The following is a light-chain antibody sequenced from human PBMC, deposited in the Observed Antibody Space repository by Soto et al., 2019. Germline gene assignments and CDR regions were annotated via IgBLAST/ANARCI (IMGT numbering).Light chain of an antibody. V-gene: IGKV3-15*01. Sequence: EIVLTQSPATLSLSPGGRATLSCRASQSISSYLAWYQQKPGQAPRLLIYGASTRATGVPAGFSGSGSGTEFTLTISSLQSEDFAVYSCLQYHNLWAFGQGTKVDIK. J-gene: IGKJ1*01. CDR2: GAS. CDR1: QSISSY. CDR3: LQYHNLWA.